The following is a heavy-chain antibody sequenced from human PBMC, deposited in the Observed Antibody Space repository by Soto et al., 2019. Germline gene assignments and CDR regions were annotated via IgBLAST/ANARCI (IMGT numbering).Heavy chain of an antibody. CDR2: IDPSDSYT. CDR3: ARRTQYCSGGSCYLYFDY. D-gene: IGHD2-15*01. Sequence: EVQLVQSGAEVKKPGESLTISCKGSGYSFSSYWISWVRQMPGKGLEWMGKIDPSDSYTSYSPSFQGHVTISADKSISTAYVQWSSLKASDTAMYYCARRTQYCSGGSCYLYFDYWGQGTLVTVSS. CDR1: GYSFSSYW. J-gene: IGHJ4*02. V-gene: IGHV5-10-1*03.